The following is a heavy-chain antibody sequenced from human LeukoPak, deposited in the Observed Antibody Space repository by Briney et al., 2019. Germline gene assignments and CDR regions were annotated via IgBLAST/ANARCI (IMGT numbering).Heavy chain of an antibody. CDR2: TSYDGSNE. D-gene: IGHD3-16*01. Sequence: PGGSLRLSCVASGFTFSDYGVHWVRQAPGKGLEWVTFTSYDGSNEYYGDSVKGRFTISRDNSKNTLYLEMNSLRTEDTAVYYCAKGYGLGSYCVDYWGQGTLVTVSS. CDR1: GFTFSDYG. CDR3: AKGYGLGSYCVDY. J-gene: IGHJ4*02. V-gene: IGHV3-30*18.